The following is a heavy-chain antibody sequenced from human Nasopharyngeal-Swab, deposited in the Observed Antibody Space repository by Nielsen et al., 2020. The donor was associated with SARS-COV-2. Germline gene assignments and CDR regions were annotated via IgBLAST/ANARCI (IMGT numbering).Heavy chain of an antibody. J-gene: IGHJ3*02. CDR2: ISYDGSNK. CDR1: GFTFSSYS. V-gene: IGHV3-30-3*01. Sequence: GGSLRLSCAASGFTFSSYSMHWVRQAPGKGLEWVAVISYDGSNKYYADSVKGRFTISRDNSKNTLYLQMNSLRAEDTAVYYCARTAAIRGYDFDIWGQGTMVTVSS. CDR3: ARTAAIRGYDFDI. D-gene: IGHD2-2*02.